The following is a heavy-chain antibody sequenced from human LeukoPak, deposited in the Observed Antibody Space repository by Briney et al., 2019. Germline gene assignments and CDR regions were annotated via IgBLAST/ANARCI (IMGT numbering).Heavy chain of an antibody. Sequence: GGSLRLSCAASGFTFSSYGMHWVRQAPGKGLEWVAFIRYDESNKYYADSVKGRFTISRDNSKNTLYLQMNSLSAEDTAVYYCATPLPGIAAAGRGLFDYWGQGTLVTVSS. CDR2: IRYDESNK. CDR1: GFTFSSYG. V-gene: IGHV3-30*02. CDR3: ATPLPGIAAAGRGLFDY. D-gene: IGHD6-13*01. J-gene: IGHJ4*02.